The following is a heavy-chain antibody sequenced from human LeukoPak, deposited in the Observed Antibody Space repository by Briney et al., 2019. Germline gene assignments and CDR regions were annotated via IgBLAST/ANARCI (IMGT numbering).Heavy chain of an antibody. CDR1: GGSISSSSYY. J-gene: IGHJ4*02. CDR3: ARRVIYFDY. Sequence: PSETLSLTCTVSGGSISSSSYYWGWIRQPPGKGLEWIGSIYYSGTTYYNPSLKSRVTISVDTSKKQVSLKLSSVTAADTAVYYCARRVIYFDYWGQGTLVTVSS. CDR2: IYYSGTT. D-gene: IGHD2-21*01. V-gene: IGHV4-39*01.